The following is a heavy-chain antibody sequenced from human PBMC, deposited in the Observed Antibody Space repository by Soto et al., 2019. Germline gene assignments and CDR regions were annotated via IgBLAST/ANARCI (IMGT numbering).Heavy chain of an antibody. V-gene: IGHV4-34*01. D-gene: IGHD6-6*01. J-gene: IGHJ4*02. CDR2: INHSGST. Sequence: SETLSLTCAVYGGSFSGYYWSWIRQPPGKGLEWIGEINHSGSTNYNPSLKSRVTISVDTSKNQFSLKLGSVTAADTAVYYCARGRIAARPFPFDYWGQGTLVTVSS. CDR3: ARGRIAARPFPFDY. CDR1: GGSFSGYY.